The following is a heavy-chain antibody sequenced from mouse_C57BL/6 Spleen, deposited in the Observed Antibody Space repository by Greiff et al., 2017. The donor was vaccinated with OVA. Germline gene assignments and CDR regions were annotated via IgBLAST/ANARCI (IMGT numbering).Heavy chain of an antibody. Sequence: DVKLQESGPGLVKPSQSLSLTCSVTGYSITSGYSWNWIRQFPGNKLEWMGYISYDGSNNYNPSLKNRISITRDTSKNQFFLKLNSVTTEDTATYYCARYDYDGWYAMDYWGQGTSVTVSS. V-gene: IGHV3-6*01. D-gene: IGHD2-4*01. J-gene: IGHJ4*01. CDR1: GYSITSGYS. CDR2: ISYDGSN. CDR3: ARYDYDGWYAMDY.